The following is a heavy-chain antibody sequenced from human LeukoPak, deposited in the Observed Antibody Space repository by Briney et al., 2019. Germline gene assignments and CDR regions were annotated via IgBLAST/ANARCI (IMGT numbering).Heavy chain of an antibody. CDR2: LYSDGRSL. J-gene: IGHJ4*02. Sequence: PGGSLRLSCAGSGFNFTGYWMHWVRHAPGKGLEWISRLYSDGRSLTYADSVMGRFTISRDNAKNVLYLQMNSLRAEDTAVYYCARGRGLGELAVASFDSWGQGILVTVSS. D-gene: IGHD6-19*01. V-gene: IGHV3-74*03. CDR3: ARGRGLGELAVASFDS. CDR1: GFNFTGYW.